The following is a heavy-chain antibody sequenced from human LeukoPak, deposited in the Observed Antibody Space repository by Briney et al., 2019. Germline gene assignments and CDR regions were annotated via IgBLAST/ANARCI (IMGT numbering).Heavy chain of an antibody. D-gene: IGHD3-10*01. Sequence: GRSLRLSCAASGFTFSSYAMHWVRQAPGKGLEWVAVISYDGSNKYYADSVKGRFTISRDNSKNTLYLQMNSLRAEDTAVYYCAGDLGDGFPDYWGQGTLVTVSS. CDR2: ISYDGSNK. CDR3: AGDLGDGFPDY. CDR1: GFTFSSYA. V-gene: IGHV3-30-3*01. J-gene: IGHJ4*02.